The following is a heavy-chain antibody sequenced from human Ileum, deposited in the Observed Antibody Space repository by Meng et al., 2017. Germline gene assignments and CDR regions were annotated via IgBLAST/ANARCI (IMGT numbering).Heavy chain of an antibody. Sequence: CGVGLVQLGGSLRLACAALGFIFSSSGMNWVRQAPGKGLEWVSSISSSARNTYYADSVMGRFTISRDNSKNTVYLQMTSLRAEDTAVYYCAKDPDELDSWGQGTLVTVSS. CDR3: AKDPDELDS. CDR2: ISSSARNT. CDR1: GFIFSSSG. J-gene: IGHJ4*02. V-gene: IGHV3-23*01.